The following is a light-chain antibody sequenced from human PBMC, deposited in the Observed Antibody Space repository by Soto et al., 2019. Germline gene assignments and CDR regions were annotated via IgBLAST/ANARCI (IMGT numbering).Light chain of an antibody. CDR3: KSRTTRNTLV. J-gene: IGLJ3*02. CDR1: SSDVGGYNY. CDR2: EVT. V-gene: IGLV2-14*01. Sequence: QSVLTQPPSVSGAPGQRVTISCTGTSSDVGGYNYVSWYQQHPGKAPKLIIYEVTHRPSGVSSRFYGSRSGNTASLTISGLQAEDEADYYCKSRTTRNTLVFGGGTKLTVL.